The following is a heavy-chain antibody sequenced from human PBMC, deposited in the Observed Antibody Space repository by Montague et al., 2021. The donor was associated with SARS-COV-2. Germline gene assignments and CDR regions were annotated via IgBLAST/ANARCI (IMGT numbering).Heavy chain of an antibody. Sequence: SETLSLTCTVSAGSINNYYWCWIRQSAGKGLEWIGRIYPSGDTNYNPSLKSRVTVSVDTSKSQFSLNLNSLTVADTAVYYCASSYGSGYYGFDYWGQGISVTVSS. J-gene: IGHJ4*02. CDR2: IYPSGDT. V-gene: IGHV4-4*07. CDR3: ASSYGSGYYGFDY. CDR1: AGSINNYY. D-gene: IGHD3-10*01.